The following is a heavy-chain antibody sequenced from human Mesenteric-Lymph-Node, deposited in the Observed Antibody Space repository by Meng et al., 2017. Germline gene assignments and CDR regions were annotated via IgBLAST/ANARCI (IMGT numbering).Heavy chain of an antibody. J-gene: IGHJ5*02. D-gene: IGHD1-26*01. Sequence: QVQRQESGPGLVKPSGTLSLTCGVSGVSISSNIRWTWVRQPPGKGLEWIGCIYYSGSTYYNPSLKGRVTISVDTSKNQFSLNLSSVTAADTAVYYCARGQRSYSGSYPEWFDPWGQGTLVTVSS. CDR1: GVSISSNIR. CDR3: ARGQRSYSGSYPEWFDP. V-gene: IGHV4-4*02. CDR2: IYYSGST.